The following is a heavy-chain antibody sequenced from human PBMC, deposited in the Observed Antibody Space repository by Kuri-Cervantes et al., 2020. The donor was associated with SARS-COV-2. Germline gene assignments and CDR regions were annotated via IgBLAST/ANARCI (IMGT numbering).Heavy chain of an antibody. CDR2: INPSGGST. V-gene: IGHV1-46*03. Sequence: ASVKVSCKAPGYTFTSYYMHWVRQAPGQGLEWMGIINPSGGSTSYAQKFQGRVTMTRDTSTSTVYMELSSLRSEDTAVYYCARSTAGYSSSWYTDYWGQGTLVTVSS. CDR1: GYTFTSYY. CDR3: ARSTAGYSSSWYTDY. D-gene: IGHD6-13*01. J-gene: IGHJ4*02.